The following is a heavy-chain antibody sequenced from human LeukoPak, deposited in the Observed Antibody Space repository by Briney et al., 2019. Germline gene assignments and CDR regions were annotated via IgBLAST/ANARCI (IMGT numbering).Heavy chain of an antibody. CDR2: ISSSSSYI. V-gene: IGHV3-11*06. CDR3: ARVLEYQLLRDYYYMDV. Sequence: GGSLRLSCAASGFTFSDYYMSWIRQAPGKGLEWVSYISSSSSYIYYADSVKGRFTISRDNAKNSLYLQMNSLRAEDTAVYYCARVLEYQLLRDYYYMDVWGKGTTVTVSS. D-gene: IGHD2-2*01. J-gene: IGHJ6*03. CDR1: GFTFSDYY.